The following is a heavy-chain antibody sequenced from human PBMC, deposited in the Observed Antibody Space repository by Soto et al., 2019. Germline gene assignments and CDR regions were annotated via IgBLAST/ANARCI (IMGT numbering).Heavy chain of an antibody. D-gene: IGHD4-17*01. V-gene: IGHV1-8*01. CDR3: ARTLYGDNVDY. CDR2: MNPNSGNT. J-gene: IGHJ4*02. Sequence: QVQLVQSGAEVKKPGASVKVSCKASGYTFTSYDINWVRQATGQGLEWMGWMNPNSGNTGYAQKFQGRVTMTRNTSLSTAYMDRRRLRSEDTAVYYCARTLYGDNVDYWGQGTLVTVSS. CDR1: GYTFTSYD.